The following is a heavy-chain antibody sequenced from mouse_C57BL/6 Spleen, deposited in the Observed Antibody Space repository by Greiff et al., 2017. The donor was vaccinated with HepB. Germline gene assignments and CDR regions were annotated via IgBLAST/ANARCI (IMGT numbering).Heavy chain of an antibody. CDR2: IYPGDGDT. V-gene: IGHV1-82*01. J-gene: IGHJ3*01. CDR3: AVYYDHDGAWFAY. Sequence: VQLQQSGPELVKPGASVKISCKASGYAFSSSWMNWVKQRPGKGLEWIGRIYPGDGDTNYNGKFKGKATLTADKSSSTAYMQLSSLTSEDSAVYFCAVYYDHDGAWFAYWGQGTLVTVSA. D-gene: IGHD2-4*01. CDR1: GYAFSSSW.